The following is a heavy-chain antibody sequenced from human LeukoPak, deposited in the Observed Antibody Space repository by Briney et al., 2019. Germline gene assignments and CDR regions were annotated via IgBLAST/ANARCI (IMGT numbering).Heavy chain of an antibody. Sequence: NPGGSLRLSCAASGFTFSNAWMSWVRQAPGKGLEWVGSIYSKTDGGTTDYATPVKGRFTISRDDSKNTLYLQMNSLKTEDTAVYYCTTMPLGYCSSASCYAPSDYWGQGTLVTVSS. CDR3: TTMPLGYCSSASCYAPSDY. V-gene: IGHV3-15*01. D-gene: IGHD2-2*01. CDR1: GFTFSNAW. CDR2: IYSKTDGGTT. J-gene: IGHJ4*02.